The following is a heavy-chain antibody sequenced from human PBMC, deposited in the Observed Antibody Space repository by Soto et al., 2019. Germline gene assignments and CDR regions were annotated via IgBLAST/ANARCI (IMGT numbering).Heavy chain of an antibody. CDR2: TKQDGSEK. CDR1: GFTFSNFW. Sequence: EVQLVESGGGLVQPGGSLRLSCAASGFTFSNFWMSWIRQAPGKGLEWVANTKQDGSEKYYVDSVKGRFTISRDNAKNSLYLQMNTLRAEDTAVYYCARGIVQGSGWGYWGQGTLVTVSS. D-gene: IGHD6-19*01. CDR3: ARGIVQGSGWGY. J-gene: IGHJ4*02. V-gene: IGHV3-7*03.